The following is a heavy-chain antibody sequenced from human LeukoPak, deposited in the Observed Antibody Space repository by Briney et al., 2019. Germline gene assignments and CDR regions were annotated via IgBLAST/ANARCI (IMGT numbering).Heavy chain of an antibody. D-gene: IGHD2-21*01. J-gene: IGHJ4*02. CDR3: ARVVGNTNFDS. Sequence: SETLSLTCAVSGASISGSDWWSWVRQPPGKGLEWIGEIYHSGSTNYNSSLKSRVTISVDKSKSHFSLKVSSVTAADTAVYYCARVVGNTNFDSWGQGALITVSS. CDR2: IYHSGST. CDR1: GASISGSDW. V-gene: IGHV4-4*02.